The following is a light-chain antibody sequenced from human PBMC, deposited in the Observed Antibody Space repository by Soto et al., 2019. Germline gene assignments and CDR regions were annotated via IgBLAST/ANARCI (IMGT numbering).Light chain of an antibody. CDR1: KLGDKY. CDR2: QDS. V-gene: IGLV3-1*01. Sequence: SYELTQPPSVSVSPGRTASITCSGDKLGDKYACWYQQKPGQSPVLVIYQDSKRPSGIPERFSGSNSGNTATLTISGTQAMDEADYYCQAWDSSTAHYVFGTGTKVTVL. J-gene: IGLJ1*01. CDR3: QAWDSSTAHYV.